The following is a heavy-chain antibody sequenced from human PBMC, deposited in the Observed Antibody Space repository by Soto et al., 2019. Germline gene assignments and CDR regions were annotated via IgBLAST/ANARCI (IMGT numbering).Heavy chain of an antibody. J-gene: IGHJ4*02. D-gene: IGHD6-13*01. Sequence: QLQLPESGPGLVKPSETLSLPCTVSGGSISSSSYYWGWIRQPPGKGLEWIGRIYYSGITYYNPSLKSRVTISVDTSKNQFSLKLSSVTAADTAVYYCARGGLLVRYDYWGQGTLVAVSS. CDR3: ARGGLLVRYDY. CDR2: IYYSGIT. CDR1: GGSISSSSYY. V-gene: IGHV4-39*01.